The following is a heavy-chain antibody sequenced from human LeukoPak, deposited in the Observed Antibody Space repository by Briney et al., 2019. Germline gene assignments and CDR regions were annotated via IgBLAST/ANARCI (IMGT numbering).Heavy chain of an antibody. D-gene: IGHD4-17*01. V-gene: IGHV4-34*01. J-gene: IGHJ4*02. CDR2: VNHSGYT. CDR1: GVSFSTYY. Sequence: PSETLSLTCDVSGVSFSTYYWSWIRQSPEKGLEWIAEVNHSGYTNYNPSLKGRVTISVDTSKNQFSLKLSSVTAADTAVYYCARQLYGSDYWGQGTLVTVSS. CDR3: ARQLYGSDY.